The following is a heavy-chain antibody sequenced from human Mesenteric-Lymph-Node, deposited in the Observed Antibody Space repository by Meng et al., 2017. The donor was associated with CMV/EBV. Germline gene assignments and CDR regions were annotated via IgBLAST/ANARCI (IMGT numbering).Heavy chain of an antibody. V-gene: IGHV4-31*03. CDR3: ARDDGRGAGLGFDY. D-gene: IGHD1-14*01. CDR2: IYHSGIT. Sequence: LRLSCTVSGGSISSDDSYWSWIRQFSGKGLDLIGYIYHSGITYYNPSLNSRVSISVDTSKSQFSLKLNSVTAADTAVYYCARDDGRGAGLGFDYWGQGTLVTVSS. J-gene: IGHJ4*02. CDR1: GGSISSDDSY.